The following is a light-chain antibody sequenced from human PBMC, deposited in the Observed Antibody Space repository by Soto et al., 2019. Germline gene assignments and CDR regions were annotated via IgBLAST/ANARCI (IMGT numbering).Light chain of an antibody. CDR2: DAS. V-gene: IGKV1-5*01. J-gene: IGKJ2*01. Sequence: DIQMTQSPSTLSASVGDRVTITCRASQSISSWLAWYQQKPGTAPKLLIYDASSLESGVPSRFSGSGSGTEFTLTISSLQPDDFATYYCQQYNSYSPDTFGQGTKLEIK. CDR1: QSISSW. CDR3: QQYNSYSPDT.